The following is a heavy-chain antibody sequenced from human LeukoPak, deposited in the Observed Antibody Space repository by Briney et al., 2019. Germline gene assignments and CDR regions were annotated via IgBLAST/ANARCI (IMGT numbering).Heavy chain of an antibody. D-gene: IGHD4-17*01. CDR3: ARDHYGTTYAFDI. J-gene: IGHJ3*02. V-gene: IGHV4-31*03. CDR2: IYYSGST. CDR1: GGSISSGGYY. Sequence: PSQTLSLTCTVSGGSISSGGYYWSWIRQHPGKGLEWIGYIYYSGSTYYNPSLKSRVTISVDTSKNQFSLKLSSVTAADTAVYYWARDHYGTTYAFDIWGQGTMVTVSS.